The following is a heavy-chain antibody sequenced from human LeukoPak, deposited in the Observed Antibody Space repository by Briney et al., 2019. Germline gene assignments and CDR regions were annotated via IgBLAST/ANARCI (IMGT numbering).Heavy chain of an antibody. CDR3: ASWAGTTAGFSGPFDF. J-gene: IGHJ4*02. V-gene: IGHV3-11*04. CDR2: ISSGGGTII. CDR1: GFSFNDYY. Sequence: GGSLRLSCAASGFSFNDYYMTWMRQAPGKGLEWVSYISSGGGTIIYYADSVKGRFTISRDDAKNSLYLQMNSLRGEDTAVYYCASWAGTTAGFSGPFDFWGQGTLVTVSS. D-gene: IGHD6-25*01.